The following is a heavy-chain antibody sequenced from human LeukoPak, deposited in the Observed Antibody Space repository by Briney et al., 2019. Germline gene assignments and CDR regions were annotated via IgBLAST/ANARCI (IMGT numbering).Heavy chain of an antibody. Sequence: SETLSLTCTVSSASISSSPYFWAWIRQSPGQGLEWIGTISYSETTYYNPSLKSRVTVSVDTSKNHFSLKLNSVTAADTAVYYCAANSADYNTLGSSYKVWGQGTLVTVSS. CDR1: SASISSSPYF. CDR2: ISYSETT. CDR3: AANSADYNTLGSSYKV. D-gene: IGHD3-10*01. V-gene: IGHV4-39*02. J-gene: IGHJ4*02.